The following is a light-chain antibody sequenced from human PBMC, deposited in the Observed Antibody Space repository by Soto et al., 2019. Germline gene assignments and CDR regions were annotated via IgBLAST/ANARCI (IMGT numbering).Light chain of an antibody. V-gene: IGKV1-39*01. CDR2: VAS. CDR1: QSVGTY. Sequence: DIQMTQSPSSLSASVGDRVIITCRASQSVGTYVSWYQQKEGKAPKLLINVASTLQGGVPSRFSGSGSGTDFTLAISSLQPEDFATYYCQQSSSTPQTFGGGTRVEIK. J-gene: IGKJ4*01. CDR3: QQSSSTPQT.